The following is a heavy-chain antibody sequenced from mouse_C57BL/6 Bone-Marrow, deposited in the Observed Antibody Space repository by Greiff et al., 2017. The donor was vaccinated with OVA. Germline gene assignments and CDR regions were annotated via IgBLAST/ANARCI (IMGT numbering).Heavy chain of an antibody. D-gene: IGHD2-4*01. V-gene: IGHV5-9-1*02. CDR1: GFTFSSYA. Sequence: EVKLVESGEGLVKPGGSLKLSCAASGFTFSSYAMSWVRQTPEKRLEWVAYISSGGDYIYYADTVKGRFTISRDNARNTLYLQMSSLKSEDTAMYYCTRAPSYDYDDGYYAMDYWGQGTSVTVSS. CDR2: ISSGGDYI. J-gene: IGHJ4*01. CDR3: TRAPSYDYDDGYYAMDY.